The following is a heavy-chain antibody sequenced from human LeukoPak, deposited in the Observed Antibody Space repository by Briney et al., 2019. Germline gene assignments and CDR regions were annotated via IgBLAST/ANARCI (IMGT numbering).Heavy chain of an antibody. Sequence: PSETLSLTCAVYGGSFSGYYWSWIRQPPGKGLEWIGEINHSGSTNYNPSLKSRVTISVDTSKNQFSLKLSSVTAADTAVYYCARGLGSGWYFDYRGQGTLVTVSS. CDR1: GGSFSGYY. J-gene: IGHJ4*02. CDR3: ARGLGSGWYFDY. D-gene: IGHD6-19*01. V-gene: IGHV4-34*01. CDR2: INHSGST.